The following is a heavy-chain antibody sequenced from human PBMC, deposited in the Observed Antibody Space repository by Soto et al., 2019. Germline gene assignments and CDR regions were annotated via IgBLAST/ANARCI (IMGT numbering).Heavy chain of an antibody. Sequence: GGSLILSCSASGFTFIIYEMNWVRQAPGKGLEWFSYISSSVSTIYYADSVKGRFTISRDNAKNSLYLQMNSLRAEDTAVYYCARDLVVVVPAAIGYYYGMDVWGQGTTVTVSS. CDR1: GFTFIIYE. J-gene: IGHJ6*02. CDR2: ISSSVSTI. CDR3: ARDLVVVVPAAIGYYYGMDV. V-gene: IGHV3-48*03. D-gene: IGHD2-2*02.